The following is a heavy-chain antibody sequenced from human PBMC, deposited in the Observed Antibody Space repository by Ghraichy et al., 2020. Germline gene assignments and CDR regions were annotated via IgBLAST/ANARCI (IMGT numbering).Heavy chain of an antibody. V-gene: IGHV3-7*01. J-gene: IGHJ4*02. CDR3: ARHPGGIDL. Sequence: GGSLRLSCEASGFTFHEFWMTWVRQAPGKRLEWVADINEAGTEQYYVNSVKGRVFVSRDNAKTSLSLQMNRLTVEDTGIYYCARHPGGIDLWGQGIQVIVSS. CDR2: INEAGTEQ. CDR1: GFTFHEFW. D-gene: IGHD3-16*01.